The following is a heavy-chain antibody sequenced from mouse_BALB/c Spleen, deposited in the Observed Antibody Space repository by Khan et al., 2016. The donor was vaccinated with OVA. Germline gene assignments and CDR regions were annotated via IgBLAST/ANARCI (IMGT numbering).Heavy chain of an antibody. J-gene: IGHJ1*01. CDR3: AGLPCYGKYFDV. CDR1: GYTFTDYY. CDR2: IYPGNGNT. Sequence: QIQLVQSGPELVKPGASVKISCKASGYTFTDYYINWVKQKPGQGLEWIGWIYPGNGNTKYNEKFKGKATLTVDTSSSTAYMQLSSLTSEDTAVYFCAGLPCYGKYFDVWGARTTVTVSS. D-gene: IGHD2-10*01. V-gene: IGHV1-84*02.